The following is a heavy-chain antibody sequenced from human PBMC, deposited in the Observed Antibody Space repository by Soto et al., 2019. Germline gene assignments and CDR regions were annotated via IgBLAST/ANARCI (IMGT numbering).Heavy chain of an antibody. V-gene: IGHV3-30*18. D-gene: IGHD1-26*01. CDR2: ISYDGSNK. CDR3: AKVKEWELLYDAFDI. J-gene: IGHJ3*02. Sequence: GGSLRLSCAASGFTFSSYAMSWVRQAPGKGLEWVAVISYDGSNKYYADSVKGRFTISRDNSKNTLYLQMNSLRAEDTAVYYCAKVKEWELLYDAFDIWGQGTMVTVSS. CDR1: GFTFSSYA.